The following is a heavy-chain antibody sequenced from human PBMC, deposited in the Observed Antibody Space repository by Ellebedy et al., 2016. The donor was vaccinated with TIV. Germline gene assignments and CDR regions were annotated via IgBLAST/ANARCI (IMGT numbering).Heavy chain of an antibody. CDR1: GGTFSNYG. V-gene: IGHV1-69*13. D-gene: IGHD3-22*01. J-gene: IGHJ4*02. Sequence: SVKVSXXASGGTFSNYGINWVRQAPGHGLEWMGGIVAIFRTTNYAQKFQGRLTITAGESTSTVYMGLSSLRSDDTAVYYCARGSNYYDNTELAYWGQGTLVTVSS. CDR3: ARGSNYYDNTELAY. CDR2: IVAIFRTT.